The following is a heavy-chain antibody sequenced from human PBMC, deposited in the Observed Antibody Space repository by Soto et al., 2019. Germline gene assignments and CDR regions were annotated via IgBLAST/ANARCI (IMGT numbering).Heavy chain of an antibody. Sequence: SLRLSCAASGFTFSSYAMSWVRQAPGKGLEWVSAISGSGGSTYYADSVKGRFTISRDNSKNTLYLQMNSLRAEDTAVYYCAESGSSGWYYYGMDVWGQGTTVTVSS. CDR2: ISGSGGST. D-gene: IGHD6-19*01. V-gene: IGHV3-23*01. CDR3: AESGSSGWYYYGMDV. J-gene: IGHJ6*02. CDR1: GFTFSSYA.